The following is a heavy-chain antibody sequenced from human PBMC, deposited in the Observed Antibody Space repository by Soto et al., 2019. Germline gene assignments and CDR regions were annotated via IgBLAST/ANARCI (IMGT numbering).Heavy chain of an antibody. CDR2: INHSGST. CDR1: GGSFSGYY. J-gene: IGHJ6*02. CDR3: ARVPHRTHYYYGMDV. Sequence: SETLSLTCAVYGGSFSGYYWSWIRQPPGKGLEWIGEINHSGSTDYNPSLKSRVTISVDTSKNQFSLKLSSVTAADTAVYYCARVPHRTHYYYGMDVWGQGTTVTVSS. V-gene: IGHV4-34*01.